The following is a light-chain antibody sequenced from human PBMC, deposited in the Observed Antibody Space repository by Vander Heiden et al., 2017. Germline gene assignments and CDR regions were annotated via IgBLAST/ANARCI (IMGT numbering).Light chain of an antibody. CDR3: QQYNSYLYT. CDR2: DAS. CDR1: QSISSW. Sequence: DIQVTKSPSTLSASVGDRVTITCRASQSISSWLAWYQQKPGKAPKLLIYDASSLESGVPSRFSGSGSGTEFTLTISSLQPDDFATYYCQQYNSYLYTFGQGTKLEIK. V-gene: IGKV1-5*01. J-gene: IGKJ2*01.